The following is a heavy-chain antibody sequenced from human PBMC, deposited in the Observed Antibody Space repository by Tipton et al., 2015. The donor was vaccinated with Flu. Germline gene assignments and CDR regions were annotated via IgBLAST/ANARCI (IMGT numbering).Heavy chain of an antibody. J-gene: IGHJ5*01. CDR1: GSSIRSSNYY. V-gene: IGHV4-38-2*01. Sequence: TLSLTCAVSGSSIRSSNYYWGWIRQPPGKGLEWIGNTFHSGNTYHNPSLKSRVTISVDTSKNQFSLKLSSVTAADTAVHYCARRDYSNYVSEPKNWFDSWGQGALVTVSS. CDR3: ARRDYSNYVSEPKNWFDS. CDR2: TFHSGNT. D-gene: IGHD4-11*01.